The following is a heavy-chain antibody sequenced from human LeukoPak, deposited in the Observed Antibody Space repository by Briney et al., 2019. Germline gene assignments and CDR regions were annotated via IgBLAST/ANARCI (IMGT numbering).Heavy chain of an antibody. Sequence: SETLSLTCTVSGGSISSYYWSWIRQPPGKGLEWIGEIYHSGSTNYNPSLKSRVTISVDKSKNQFSLKLSSVTAADTAVYYCARGLLVVSGWYPADAFDIWGQGTMVTVSS. D-gene: IGHD6-19*01. CDR3: ARGLLVVSGWYPADAFDI. CDR1: GGSISSYY. CDR2: IYHSGST. J-gene: IGHJ3*02. V-gene: IGHV4-59*12.